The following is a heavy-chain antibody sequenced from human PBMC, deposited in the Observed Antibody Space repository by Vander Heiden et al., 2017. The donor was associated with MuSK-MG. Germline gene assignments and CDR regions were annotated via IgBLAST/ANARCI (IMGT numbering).Heavy chain of an antibody. CDR2: ISSSGSTI. CDR1: GFTFSSYE. CDR3: AREDYYDSSGDDYYYYGMDV. Sequence: EVQLVESGGGLVQPGGSLRLSCAASGFTFSSYEMNWVRQAPGKGLEWVSYISSSGSTIYYADSVKGRCTISRDNAKNSLYLQMNRLRAEDTDVYYCAREDYYDSSGDDYYYYGMDVWGQVTTVPVS. D-gene: IGHD3-22*01. V-gene: IGHV3-48*03. J-gene: IGHJ6*02.